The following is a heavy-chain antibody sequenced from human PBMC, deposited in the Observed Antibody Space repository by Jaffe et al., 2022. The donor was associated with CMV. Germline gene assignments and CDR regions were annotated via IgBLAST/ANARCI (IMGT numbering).Heavy chain of an antibody. CDR1: GFSVSRYN. D-gene: IGHD3-22*01. CDR3: ARDSQDDNAYFAFDF. CDR2: IGTSGTDI. Sequence: EVQLAESGGGLVQPGGSLRLSCSASGFSVSRYNMNWVRQGPGKELEWISHIGTSGTDILYADSVKGRFSISRDNAKNSVYLQMNSLRDEDTAVYFCARDSQDDNAYFAFDFWGQGALVTVSS. J-gene: IGHJ4*02. V-gene: IGHV3-48*02.